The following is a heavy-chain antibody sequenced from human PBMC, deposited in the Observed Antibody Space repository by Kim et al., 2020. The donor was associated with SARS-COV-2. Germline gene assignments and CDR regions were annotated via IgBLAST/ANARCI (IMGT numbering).Heavy chain of an antibody. Sequence: GGSLRLSCAASGFTFSNYWMNWVRQAPGKGLEWVATIKEDGSEKYYVDSVKGRFSISRDNAKNSLHLQMNSLRAEDTAVYYCAREDHHSAYFWGQGTLVTVSS. CDR2: IKEDGSEK. CDR1: GFTFSNYW. V-gene: IGHV3-7*03. CDR3: AREDHHSAYF. J-gene: IGHJ4*02. D-gene: IGHD2-8*01.